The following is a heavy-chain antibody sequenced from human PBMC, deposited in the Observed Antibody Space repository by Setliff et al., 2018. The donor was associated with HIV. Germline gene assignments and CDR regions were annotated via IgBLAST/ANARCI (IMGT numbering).Heavy chain of an antibody. CDR2: VHNSAGS. V-gene: IGHV4-59*10. CDR1: GDSVSGYY. J-gene: IGHJ4*02. Sequence: SETLSLTCAVSGDSVSGYYWSWIRQPAGRGLEWIGRVHNSAGSNYNPSLKSRVTMSVDTAKNQLSLKLTAVSAADTAVYYCATVSGYYWQYFDYWGPGTLVTVSS. D-gene: IGHD3-22*01. CDR3: ATVSGYYWQYFDY.